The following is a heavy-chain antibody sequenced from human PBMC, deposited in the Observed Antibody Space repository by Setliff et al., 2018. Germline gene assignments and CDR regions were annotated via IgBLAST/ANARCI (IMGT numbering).Heavy chain of an antibody. D-gene: IGHD2-2*02. CDR3: ARQWTDCTSANCYTMAYYHYYMDV. Sequence: SETLSLTCTVSGGSISSSTYYWGWIRQPPGKGLEWIGSIYYSGSTYYNPSLKSRVTIFVDTSRNQFSLKLSSVTAADTAVYYCARQWTDCTSANCYTMAYYHYYMDVWGKGTTVTVSS. J-gene: IGHJ6*03. V-gene: IGHV4-39*01. CDR2: IYYSGST. CDR1: GGSISSSTYY.